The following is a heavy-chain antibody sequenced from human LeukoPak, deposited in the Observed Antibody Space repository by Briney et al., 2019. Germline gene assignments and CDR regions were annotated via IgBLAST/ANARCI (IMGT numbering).Heavy chain of an antibody. CDR2: IYYSGST. Sequence: SETLSLTCTVSGVSISSSSYYWGWIRQPPGKGLEWIGSIYYSGSTYYNPSLKSRVTISVDTSKNQYSLKLSSVTAADTAVYYCARHLGYSSGWYYFDYWGQGTLVTVSS. D-gene: IGHD6-19*01. CDR1: GVSISSSSYY. V-gene: IGHV4-39*01. CDR3: ARHLGYSSGWYYFDY. J-gene: IGHJ4*02.